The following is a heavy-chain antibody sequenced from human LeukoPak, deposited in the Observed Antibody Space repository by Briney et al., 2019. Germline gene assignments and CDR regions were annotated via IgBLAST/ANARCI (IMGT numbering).Heavy chain of an antibody. V-gene: IGHV4-59*08. D-gene: IGHD5-18*01. Sequence: PSETLSLTCTVSGGSISRYYWSWIRQPPGKGLEWIGYTFYSGSTNYNPSLESRVTMSVDTSKNQFSLNLRSVTAADTAVYYCARPGVGSGRYGAFDIWGQGTMVTVSS. CDR3: ARPGVGSGRYGAFDI. CDR1: GGSISRYY. J-gene: IGHJ3*02. CDR2: TFYSGST.